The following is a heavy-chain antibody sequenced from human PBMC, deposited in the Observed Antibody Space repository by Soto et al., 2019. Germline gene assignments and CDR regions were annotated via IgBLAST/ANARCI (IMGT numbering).Heavy chain of an antibody. CDR1: GFTFSDHA. V-gene: IGHV3-30*18. CDR2: ISYDGSKK. CDR3: AKDKYFYDSSGDTLDY. Sequence: QVQVVESGGGVVQPGTSLRLSCAVSGFTFSDHAMHWVRQAPGKGLDWVAAISYDGSKKDYADSVKGRFTMSRDNSKNTLFLQMNSLRAEDTAVYYCAKDKYFYDSSGDTLDYWGQGTLVIVSS. J-gene: IGHJ4*02. D-gene: IGHD3-22*01.